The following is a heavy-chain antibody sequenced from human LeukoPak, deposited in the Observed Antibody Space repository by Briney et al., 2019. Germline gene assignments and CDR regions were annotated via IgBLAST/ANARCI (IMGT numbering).Heavy chain of an antibody. CDR3: ARGGTMVRGVIIMSNWFDP. CDR1: GGSFSGYY. CDR2: INHSGST. D-gene: IGHD3-10*01. Sequence: SETLSLTCAVYGGSFSGYYWSWIRQPPGKGLEWIGEINHSGSTNYNPSFKSRVTISVDTPKNQFSLKLSSVTAADTAVYYCARGGTMVRGVIIMSNWFDPWGQGTLVTVSS. V-gene: IGHV4-34*01. J-gene: IGHJ5*02.